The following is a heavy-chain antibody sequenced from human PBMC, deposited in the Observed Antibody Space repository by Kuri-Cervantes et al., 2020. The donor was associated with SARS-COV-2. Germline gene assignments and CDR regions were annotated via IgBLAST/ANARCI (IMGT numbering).Heavy chain of an antibody. Sequence: ESLKISCAASGFTFSSYSMNWVRQPPGKGLEWIGYFYSSGVTNYNPSLKSRVTISVDTLKNQLSLILSSVTAEDTAVYYCARDNVLFSGSGFDYWGQGTLVTVSS. D-gene: IGHD1-26*01. J-gene: IGHJ4*02. CDR2: FYSSGVT. V-gene: IGHV4-59*01. CDR3: ARDNVLFSGSGFDY. CDR1: GFTFSSYS.